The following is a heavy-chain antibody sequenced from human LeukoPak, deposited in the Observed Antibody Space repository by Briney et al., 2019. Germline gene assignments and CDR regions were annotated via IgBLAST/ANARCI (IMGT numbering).Heavy chain of an antibody. V-gene: IGHV4-4*09. CDR1: NGSISSYH. CDR3: ARGLRVSSQLLSYYYYMDV. CDR2: ILTSGTT. D-gene: IGHD2-2*01. Sequence: SETLSLTCTVSNGSISSYHWSWVRQPPGKGLEWIGYILTSGTTNYNPSLKSRLTISVDTSKNQFTLKLNSVTAADTAVYYCARGLRVSSQLLSYYYYMDVWGKGTTVTVSS. J-gene: IGHJ6*03.